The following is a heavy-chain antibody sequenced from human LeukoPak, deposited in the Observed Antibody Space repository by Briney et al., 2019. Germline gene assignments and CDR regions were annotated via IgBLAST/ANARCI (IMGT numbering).Heavy chain of an antibody. CDR3: ARGDYSNYGWFDP. Sequence: GGSLRLSCAASGFTFSSYAMPWVRQAPGKGLEWVAVISYDGSNKYYADSVKGRFTISRDNSKNTLYLQMNSLRAEDTAVYYCARGDYSNYGWFDPWGQETLVTVSS. CDR2: ISYDGSNK. D-gene: IGHD4-11*01. CDR1: GFTFSSYA. V-gene: IGHV3-30-3*01. J-gene: IGHJ5*02.